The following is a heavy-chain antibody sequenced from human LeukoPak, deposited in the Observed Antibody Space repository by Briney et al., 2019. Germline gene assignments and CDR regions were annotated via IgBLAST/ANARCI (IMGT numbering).Heavy chain of an antibody. CDR2: ISAYNGNT. CDR1: GYTFTSYG. CDR3: ARDSSGDWSGYLHNWFDP. J-gene: IGHJ5*02. Sequence: ASVKVSCKASGYTFTSYGISWVRQAPGQGLEWMGWISAYNGNTNYAQKLQGRVTMTTDTSTSTAYMELRSLRSDDTAVYYCARDSSGDWSGYLHNWFDPWGQGTLVTVSS. D-gene: IGHD3-3*01. V-gene: IGHV1-18*01.